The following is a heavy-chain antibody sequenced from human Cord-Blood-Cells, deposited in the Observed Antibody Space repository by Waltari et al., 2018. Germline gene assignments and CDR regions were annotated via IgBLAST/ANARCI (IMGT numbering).Heavy chain of an antibody. V-gene: IGHV3-53*01. D-gene: IGHD4-17*01. J-gene: IGHJ2*01. CDR3: ASHYGDYWYFDL. CDR2: IYSGGST. Sequence: EVQLVESGGGLIQPGGSLRLSCAASGFTSSSNYLTRVRQAPGKGLEWVSVIYSGGSTYYADSVKGRFTISRDNSKNTLYLQMNSLRAEDTAVYYCASHYGDYWYFDLWGRGTLVTVSS. CDR1: GFTSSSNY.